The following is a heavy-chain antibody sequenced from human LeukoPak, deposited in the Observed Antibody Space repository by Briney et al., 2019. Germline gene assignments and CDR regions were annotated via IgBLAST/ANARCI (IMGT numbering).Heavy chain of an antibody. CDR1: GYSFTSYW. CDR2: IYPGDSDT. J-gene: IGHJ3*02. CDR3: ARLRDFWSGYDAFDI. Sequence: KPGESLKISCKGSGYSFTSYWIGWVRQMPGKGLEWMGIIYPGDSDTRYSPSFQGQVTISADKSISTAYLQWSSLKASDTAMHYCARLRDFWSGYDAFDIWGQGTMVTVSS. D-gene: IGHD3-3*01. V-gene: IGHV5-51*01.